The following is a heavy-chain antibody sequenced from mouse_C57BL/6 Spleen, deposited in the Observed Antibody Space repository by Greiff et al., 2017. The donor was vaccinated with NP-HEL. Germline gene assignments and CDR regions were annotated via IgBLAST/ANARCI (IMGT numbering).Heavy chain of an antibody. CDR1: GYTFTSYW. Sequence: QVQLKQPGAELVKPGASVKLSCKASGYTFTSYWMQWVKQRPGQGLEWIGEIDPSDSYTNYNQKFQGKATLTVDTTSSTAYMRLSSLTSEDSAVDYWARGEYPFAYWGQGTLVTVSA. V-gene: IGHV1-50*01. CDR2: IDPSDSYT. D-gene: IGHD5-1*01. CDR3: ARGEYPFAY. J-gene: IGHJ3*01.